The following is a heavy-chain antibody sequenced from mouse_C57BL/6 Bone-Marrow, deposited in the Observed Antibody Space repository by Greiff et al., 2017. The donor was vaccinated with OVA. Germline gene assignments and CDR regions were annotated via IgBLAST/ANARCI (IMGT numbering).Heavy chain of an antibody. CDR3: TRYYSNYAWDYYAMDY. CDR1: GFNINDYY. Sequence: LVESGAELVRPGASVKLSCTASGFNINDYYMHWVKQRPEQGLEWIGRIGPEDGDTEYAPKFQAKATMTADTSSNTAYLQLSILTSEDTAVYYCTRYYSNYAWDYYAMDYGGQGTSVTVFS. V-gene: IGHV14-1*01. D-gene: IGHD2-5*01. CDR2: IGPEDGDT. J-gene: IGHJ4*01.